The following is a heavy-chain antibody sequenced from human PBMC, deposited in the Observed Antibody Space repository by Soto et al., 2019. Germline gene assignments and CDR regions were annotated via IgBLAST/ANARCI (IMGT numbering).Heavy chain of an antibody. CDR1: GDTFSNYA. D-gene: IGHD3-10*01. CDR2: IVPIFSTA. V-gene: IGHV1-69*13. CDR3: ATALLYDFNGMDV. J-gene: IGHJ6*02. Sequence: SVKVSCKVSGDTFSNYAINWVRQAPGQGLEWMGAIVPIFSTANYAQKFQGRVTITADEFTITAYMELSGLRSDDTATYYCATALLYDFNGMDVWGQGTTVTVS.